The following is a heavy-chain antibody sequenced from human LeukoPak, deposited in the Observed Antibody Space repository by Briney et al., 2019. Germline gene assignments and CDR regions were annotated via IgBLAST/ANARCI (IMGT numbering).Heavy chain of an antibody. CDR2: ISSSNNI. J-gene: IGHJ4*02. Sequence: GGSLRLSCAASGFRFSDYSMNWVRQAPGKGLEWVSYISSSNNIYYADSVKGRFTISRDNAKNSLYLQMNSLRAEDTAVYYCARDEQGLSAAGYDYWGQGTLVTVSS. CDR3: ARDEQGLSAAGYDY. V-gene: IGHV3-48*01. CDR1: GFRFSDYS. D-gene: IGHD6-13*01.